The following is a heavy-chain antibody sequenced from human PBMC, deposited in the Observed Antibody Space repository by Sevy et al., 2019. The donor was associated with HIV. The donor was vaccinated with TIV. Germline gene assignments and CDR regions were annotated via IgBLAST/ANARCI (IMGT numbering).Heavy chain of an antibody. CDR2: INPNGGGT. CDR1: GYTFTDYY. J-gene: IGHJ4*02. D-gene: IGHD2-21*02. Sequence: ASVKVSCTASGYTFTDYYIHWVRRAPGQGLECMGIINPNGGGTNYAQSFQGRVTMTRDTSTSTVYMELSSLRSEDSAVYYCARVDSCGGDCYYFDYWGQGTLVTVSS. CDR3: ARVDSCGGDCYYFDY. V-gene: IGHV1-46*01.